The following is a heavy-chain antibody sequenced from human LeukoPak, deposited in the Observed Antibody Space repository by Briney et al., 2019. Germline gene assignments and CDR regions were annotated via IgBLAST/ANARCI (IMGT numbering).Heavy chain of an antibody. D-gene: IGHD5-24*01. CDR1: GGSFSDYH. CDR3: ARDRRDGYNYVEY. Sequence: SETLSLTCAVYGGSFSDYHWTWIRQSPGTGLEWIGEINHSGSANCNPSLKSRVTISVDTSKNQFSLRLSSVTAADTAVYYCARDRRDGYNYVEYWGPGTLVTVSS. V-gene: IGHV4-34*01. J-gene: IGHJ4*02. CDR2: INHSGSA.